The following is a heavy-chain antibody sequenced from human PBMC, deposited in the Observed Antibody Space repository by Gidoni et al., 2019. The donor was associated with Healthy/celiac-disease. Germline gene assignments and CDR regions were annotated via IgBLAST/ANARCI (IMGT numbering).Heavy chain of an antibody. CDR3: ARNVDSGSYFLFRSDAFDI. J-gene: IGHJ3*02. V-gene: IGHV3-23*01. D-gene: IGHD1-26*01. CDR1: GSPFSSYA. CDR2: VSGSGGRT. Sequence: EVQLLESGGGVVQPGGSLRLSCAASGSPFSSYAISWVRQAPGKGLEWVSAVSGSGGRTYYADSVKGRFTISRDNSKNTLYLQMNSLRAEDTAVYYCARNVDSGSYFLFRSDAFDIWGQGTMVTVSS.